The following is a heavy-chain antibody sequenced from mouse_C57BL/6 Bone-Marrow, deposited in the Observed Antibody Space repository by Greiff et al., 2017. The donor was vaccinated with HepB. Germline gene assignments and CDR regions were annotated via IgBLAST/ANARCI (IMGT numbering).Heavy chain of an antibody. V-gene: IGHV1-54*01. CDR2: INPGSGGT. CDR3: ARGITTVVNSYFDY. CDR1: GYAFTNYL. D-gene: IGHD1-1*01. J-gene: IGHJ2*01. Sequence: QVQLQQSGAELVRPGTSVKVSCKASGYAFTNYLIEWVKQRPGQGLEWIGVINPGSGGTNYNEKFKGKATLTADKSSSTAYMQLSSLTSEDSAVYFCARGITTVVNSYFDYWGQGTTLTVSS.